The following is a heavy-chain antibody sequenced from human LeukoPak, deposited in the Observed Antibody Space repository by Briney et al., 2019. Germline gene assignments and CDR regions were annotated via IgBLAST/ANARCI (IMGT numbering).Heavy chain of an antibody. D-gene: IGHD3-9*01. Sequence: ASVKVSCKVSGYTLTELSMHWVRPAPGKGLEWMGGFDPEDGETIYAQKFQGRVTMTEDTSTDTAYMELSSLRSDDTAVYYCARDRYYDILTGYSDFDYWGQGTLVTVSS. CDR1: GYTLTELS. J-gene: IGHJ4*02. CDR2: FDPEDGET. CDR3: ARDRYYDILTGYSDFDY. V-gene: IGHV1-24*01.